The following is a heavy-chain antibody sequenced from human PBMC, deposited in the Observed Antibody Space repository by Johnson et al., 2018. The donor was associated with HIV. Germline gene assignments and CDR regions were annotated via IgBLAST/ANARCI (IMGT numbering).Heavy chain of an antibody. CDR2: ISWNSGSI. J-gene: IGHJ3*02. D-gene: IGHD2-15*01. CDR3: ARVHCCGGTCYLWALVWAFGI. Sequence: VQLVESGGGLVQPGRSLRLSCAASGFTFDDYAMHWVRQAPGKGLEWVSGISWNSGSIGYADSVKGRFTISRDNAKNSLYLQMNSLRGEDTAVYYCARVHCCGGTCYLWALVWAFGIWGQGTMVTVSS. CDR1: GFTFDDYA. V-gene: IGHV3-9*01.